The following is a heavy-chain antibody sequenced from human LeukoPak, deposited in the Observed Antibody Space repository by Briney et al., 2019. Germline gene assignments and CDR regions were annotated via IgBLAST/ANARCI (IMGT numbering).Heavy chain of an antibody. CDR1: GGSISSSSYS. V-gene: IGHV4-30-2*01. D-gene: IGHD2-2*01. Sequence: SETLSLTCTVSGGSISSSSYSWSWIRQPPGKGLEWIGYIYHSGSTYYNPSLKSRVTISVDRSKNQFSLKLSSVTAADTAVYYCARGVGYCSSTGCYLDYWGQGTLVTVSS. J-gene: IGHJ4*02. CDR2: IYHSGST. CDR3: ARGVGYCSSTGCYLDY.